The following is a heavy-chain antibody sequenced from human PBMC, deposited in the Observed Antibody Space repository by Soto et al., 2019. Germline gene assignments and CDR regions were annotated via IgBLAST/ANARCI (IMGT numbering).Heavy chain of an antibody. CDR3: AKGDYLDYKLAFDY. CDR2: ISSNGGST. V-gene: IGHV3-64D*06. D-gene: IGHD4-17*01. CDR1: GFTFSSYA. Sequence: PGGSLRLSCSASGFTFSSYAMHWVRQAPGKGLEYVSAISSNGGSTYYADSVKGRFTISRDNSKNTLYLQMSSLRAEDTAVYYCAKGDYLDYKLAFDYWGQGTLVTVSS. J-gene: IGHJ4*02.